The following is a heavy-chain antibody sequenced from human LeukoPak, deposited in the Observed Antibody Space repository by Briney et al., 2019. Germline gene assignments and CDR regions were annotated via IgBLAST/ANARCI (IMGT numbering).Heavy chain of an antibody. V-gene: IGHV1-2*02. J-gene: IGHJ3*02. CDR1: GYTVTCYY. D-gene: IGHD6-13*01. Sequence: ASVTVSCTASGYTVTCYYINWVRQAPGQGLEWMGLINPNSGGTNYAQRAPGRVTLTRDTSSSTAYMELSRLTSDDTAVSYCARDRQIAAAGTSAFYIWGQGTMVTASS. CDR2: INPNSGGT. CDR3: ARDRQIAAAGTSAFYI.